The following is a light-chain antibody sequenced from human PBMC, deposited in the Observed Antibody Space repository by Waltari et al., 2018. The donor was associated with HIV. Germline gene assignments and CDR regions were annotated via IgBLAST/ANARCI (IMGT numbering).Light chain of an antibody. CDR1: QSVLYSSNNYNY. CDR2: WAS. Sequence: DIVMTQSPDSLPVSRGGRAPTTCKPRQSVLYSSNNYNYLAWYQQKPGQPPKLLIYWASTREFGVPDRFSGSGSGTDFTLTISSLQAEDAAIYYCQQYYSSPFTFGPGTKVNI. V-gene: IGKV4-1*01. CDR3: QQYYSSPFT. J-gene: IGKJ3*01.